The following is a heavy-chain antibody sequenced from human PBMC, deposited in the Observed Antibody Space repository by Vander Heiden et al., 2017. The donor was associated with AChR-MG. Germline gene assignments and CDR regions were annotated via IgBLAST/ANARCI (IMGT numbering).Heavy chain of an antibody. V-gene: IGHV4-59*01. Sequence: QVQLQESGPGLVKPSETLSLTCTVSGGSISSYYWSWIRQPPGKGLEWIGYIYYSGSTNYNPSLKSRVTISVDTSKNQFSLKLSSVTAADTAVYYCAREAKTYYDSSGSNWFDPWGQGTLVTVSS. J-gene: IGHJ5*02. CDR3: AREAKTYYDSSGSNWFDP. CDR2: IYYSGST. CDR1: GGSISSYY. D-gene: IGHD3-22*01.